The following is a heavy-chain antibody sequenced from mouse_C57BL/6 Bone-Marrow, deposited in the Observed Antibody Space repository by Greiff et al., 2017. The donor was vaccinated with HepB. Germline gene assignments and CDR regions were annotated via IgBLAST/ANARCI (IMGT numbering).Heavy chain of an antibody. V-gene: IGHV1-62-2*01. D-gene: IGHD2-10*01. J-gene: IGHJ4*01. CDR2: FYPGSGSI. CDR1: GYTFTEYT. CDR3: ARHEEAYYGNYVDAMDY. Sequence: QVQLKESGAELVKPGASVKLSCKASGYTFTEYTIHWVKQRSGQGLEWIGWFYPGSGSIKYNEKFKDKATLTADKSSSTVYMELSRLTSEDSAVYFCARHEEAYYGNYVDAMDYWGQGTSVTVSS.